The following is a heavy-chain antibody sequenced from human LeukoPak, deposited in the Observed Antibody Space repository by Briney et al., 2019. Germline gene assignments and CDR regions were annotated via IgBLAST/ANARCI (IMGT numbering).Heavy chain of an antibody. CDR1: GFTFSSSA. Sequence: SVKVSCKASGFTFSSSAVQWVRQTRRQRLEWIGWIVVGSGNTNYAQKFQERVTITRDMSTSTAYMELSSLRSEDTAVYYCARAEMAQNEFDYWGQGTLVTVSS. CDR2: IVVGSGNT. J-gene: IGHJ4*02. D-gene: IGHD5-24*01. V-gene: IGHV1-58*01. CDR3: ARAEMAQNEFDY.